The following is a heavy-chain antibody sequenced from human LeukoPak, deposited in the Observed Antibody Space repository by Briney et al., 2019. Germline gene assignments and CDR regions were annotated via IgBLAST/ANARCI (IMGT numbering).Heavy chain of an antibody. J-gene: IGHJ4*02. CDR1: GFTFSSYW. CDR3: ARVITMVRGVIREFDY. Sequence: GGSLRLSCAASGFTFSSYWMSWVRQAPGKGLEWVANIKQDGSEKYYVDSVKGRFTISRDNAKNSLYLQMNSLRAEDTAVYYCARVITMVRGVIREFDYWGQGTLVTVSS. V-gene: IGHV3-7*01. CDR2: IKQDGSEK. D-gene: IGHD3-10*01.